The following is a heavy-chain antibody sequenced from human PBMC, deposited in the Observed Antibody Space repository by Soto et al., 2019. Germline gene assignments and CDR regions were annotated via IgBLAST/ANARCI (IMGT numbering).Heavy chain of an antibody. Sequence: GGSLRLSCAASGFTFSSYSMNWVRQAPGKGLEWVSSISSSSSYIYYADSVKGRFTISRDNAKNSLYLQMNSLRAEDMAVYYCARGEVLYYYDSSGYYYFDYWGQGTLVTVSS. V-gene: IGHV3-21*01. CDR1: GFTFSSYS. CDR3: ARGEVLYYYDSSGYYYFDY. J-gene: IGHJ4*02. D-gene: IGHD3-22*01. CDR2: ISSSSSYI.